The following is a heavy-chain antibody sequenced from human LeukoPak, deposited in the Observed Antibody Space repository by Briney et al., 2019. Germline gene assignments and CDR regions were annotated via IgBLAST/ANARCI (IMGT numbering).Heavy chain of an antibody. V-gene: IGHV3-23*01. CDR1: GFTFSSYG. J-gene: IGHJ4*02. Sequence: QAGGSLRLSCAASGFTFSSYGMSWVRQAPGKGPQWVSAITGSGGTTYYADSMKGRFTISRDNSKNTLYLQMNSLRAEDTAVYYCAKIQGYFDYWGQGNLVTVSS. CDR3: AKIQGYFDY. CDR2: ITGSGGTT.